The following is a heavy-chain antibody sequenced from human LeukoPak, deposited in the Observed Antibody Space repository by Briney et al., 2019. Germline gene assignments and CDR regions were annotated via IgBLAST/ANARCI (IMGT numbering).Heavy chain of an antibody. D-gene: IGHD1-26*01. CDR1: GGSISSYY. CDR2: IHYTGST. Sequence: SETLSLTCTVSGGSISSYYWSWIRQPPGKGVEHIGYIHYTGSTNYNPSLKSRVTISVDTSKNQFSLKLSSVTAADTAMYYCARVGGSYYYYYGMDVWGQGTTVTVSS. V-gene: IGHV4-59*01. CDR3: ARVGGSYYYYYGMDV. J-gene: IGHJ6*02.